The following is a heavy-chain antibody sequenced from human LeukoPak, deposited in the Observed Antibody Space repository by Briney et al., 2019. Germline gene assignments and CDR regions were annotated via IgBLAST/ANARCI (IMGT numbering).Heavy chain of an antibody. V-gene: IGHV5-51*01. CDR1: GSSFTSYW. CDR2: IYPGDSDT. J-gene: IGHJ4*02. D-gene: IGHD3-10*01. Sequence: GASLKISSKGSGSSFTSYWIGWVRPMPGKGLEWMGIIYPGDSDTRYSPSFQGQVTISADKSISTAYLQWSSLKASDSAMYYCARHNYGSGSYYLDYWGQGTLVTVSS. CDR3: ARHNYGSGSYYLDY.